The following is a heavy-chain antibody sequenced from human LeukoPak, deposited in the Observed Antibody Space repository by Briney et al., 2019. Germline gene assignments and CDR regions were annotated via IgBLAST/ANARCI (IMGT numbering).Heavy chain of an antibody. J-gene: IGHJ4*02. Sequence: RPGGSLRLSCAASGFTFRSYGMNWVRQAPGKGVEGVAYNSSRNSTIYYGDSVKGRFTISRDNAENSLYLQMNSLRAEDTAVYYCARGNSSGRGALDYWGQGTLVTVSS. CDR3: ARGNSSGRGALDY. D-gene: IGHD5-18*01. CDR1: GFTFRSYG. V-gene: IGHV3-48*04. CDR2: NSSRNSTI.